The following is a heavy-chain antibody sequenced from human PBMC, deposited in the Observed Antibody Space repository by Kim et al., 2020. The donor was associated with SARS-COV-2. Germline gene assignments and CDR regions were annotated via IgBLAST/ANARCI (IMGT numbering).Heavy chain of an antibody. D-gene: IGHD6-19*01. V-gene: IGHV4-34*01. CDR1: GGSFSGYQ. CDR2: INHSGST. CDR3: TSSGWYVRWLAY. J-gene: IGHJ4*02. Sequence: SETLSLTCAVYGGSFSGYQWSWIRQPPGKGLEWIGEINHSGSTNYNPSLKSRVTISVDTSKNQFSLKLSSVTAADTAGYYCTSSGWYVRWLAYWGQGTLVTVSS.